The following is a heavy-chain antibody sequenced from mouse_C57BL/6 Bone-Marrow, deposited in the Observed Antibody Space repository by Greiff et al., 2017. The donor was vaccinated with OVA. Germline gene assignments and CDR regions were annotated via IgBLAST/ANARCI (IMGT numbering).Heavy chain of an antibody. J-gene: IGHJ3*01. CDR3: ARNPFYYGGFAY. CDR1: GYAFTNYL. CDR2: INPGSGGT. D-gene: IGHD2-13*01. V-gene: IGHV1-54*01. Sequence: VKLMESGAELVRPGTSVKVSCKASGYAFTNYLIEWVKQRPGQGLEWIGVINPGSGGTNYNEKFKGKATLTADKSSSTAYMQLSSLTSEDFAVYFCARNPFYYGGFAYWGQGTLVTGSA.